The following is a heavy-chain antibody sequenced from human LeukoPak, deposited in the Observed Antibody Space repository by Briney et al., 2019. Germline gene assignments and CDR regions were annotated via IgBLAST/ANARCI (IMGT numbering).Heavy chain of an antibody. CDR1: GDSISYFY. CDR3: ARYSGSLGLDY. CDR2: ISGSGST. D-gene: IGHD1-26*01. V-gene: IGHV4-4*07. J-gene: IGHJ4*02. Sequence: SETLSLTCSVSGDSISYFYWSWIRQAAGKGLEWIGRISGSGSTDYNASLKSRVTMSVDTSKNQLSLKVISVTAADTAVYYCARYSGSLGLDYWGQGTLVTVSS.